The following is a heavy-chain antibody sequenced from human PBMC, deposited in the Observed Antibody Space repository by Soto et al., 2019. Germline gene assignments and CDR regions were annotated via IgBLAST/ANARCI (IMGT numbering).Heavy chain of an antibody. CDR3: ARDPGPRAASIRGLGWFDP. CDR1: GFTFSGYW. J-gene: IGHJ5*02. CDR2: INQYGSQE. Sequence: EMLLVESGGGLVQPGGSLRLSCVASGFTFSGYWTSWVRQAPGKGLEWVANINQYGSQEHYVDSVRGRFTISRDNANNSVYLQMDSLRGDDSAVYYCARDPGPRAASIRGLGWFDPWGQGTLVTVSS. V-gene: IGHV3-7*03. D-gene: IGHD2-2*01.